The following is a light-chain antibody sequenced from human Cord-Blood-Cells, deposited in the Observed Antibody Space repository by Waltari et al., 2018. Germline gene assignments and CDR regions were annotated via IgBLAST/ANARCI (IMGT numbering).Light chain of an antibody. CDR3: QQANSFPLT. Sequence: DIQMTQSPSSVSAFVGDRVTITCRASQGIRSGLAWYQQKPGKDPKLLIYAASSLQSGGPSRSRGSRSGTHFTATISSLQSEEFATYDCQQANSFPLTFGQVTKLEIK. CDR1: QGIRSG. CDR2: AAS. J-gene: IGKJ2*01. V-gene: IGKV1-12*01.